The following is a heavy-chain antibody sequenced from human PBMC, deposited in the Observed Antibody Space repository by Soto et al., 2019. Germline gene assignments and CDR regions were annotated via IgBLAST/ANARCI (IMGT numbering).Heavy chain of an antibody. V-gene: IGHV3-23*01. D-gene: IGHD6-6*01. CDR3: AKDGLVISWFDP. Sequence: GSLRLSCAASGFTFSSYAMSWVRQAPGKGLEWVSAISGSGGSTYYADSVKGRFTISRDNSKNTLYLQMNSLRAEDTAVYYCAKDGLVISWFDPWGQGTLVTVSS. J-gene: IGHJ5*02. CDR1: GFTFSSYA. CDR2: ISGSGGST.